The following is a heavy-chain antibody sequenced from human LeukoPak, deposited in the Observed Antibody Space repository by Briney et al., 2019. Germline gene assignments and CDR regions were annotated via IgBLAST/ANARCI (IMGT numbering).Heavy chain of an antibody. V-gene: IGHV3-33*06. CDR3: AKHGPVPGVGYFAFDY. CDR1: GFTLSRYG. J-gene: IGHJ4*02. Sequence: GRSLRLSCAASGFTLSRYGMHWVRQAPGKGLEWVADIWSDGNNKYYADSVKGRFTISRDNSKNTLYLQMNSLRAEDTAVYYCAKHGPVPGVGYFAFDYWGQGALVAVSS. CDR2: IWSDGNNK. D-gene: IGHD1-26*01.